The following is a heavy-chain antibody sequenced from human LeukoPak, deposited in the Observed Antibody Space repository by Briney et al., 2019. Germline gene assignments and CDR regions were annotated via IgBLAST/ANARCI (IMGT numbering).Heavy chain of an antibody. CDR1: GFTFSMYD. CDR3: AKVGYYDRIREPLDV. Sequence: SGGSLRLSCAASGFTFSMYDMSWVRQAPGKGLEWVSTVTGRGDSTYYADSVKGRFTISRDNSKNTLYLQMNSLRAVDTAVYYCAKVGYYDRIREPLDVWGQGTTVTVSS. D-gene: IGHD3-22*01. J-gene: IGHJ6*02. CDR2: VTGRGDST. V-gene: IGHV3-23*01.